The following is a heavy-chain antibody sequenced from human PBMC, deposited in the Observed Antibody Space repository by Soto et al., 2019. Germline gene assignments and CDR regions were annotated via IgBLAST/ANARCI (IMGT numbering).Heavy chain of an antibody. D-gene: IGHD1-26*01. CDR2: IIPILGSA. CDR3: APRERVDAFDI. Sequence: QVQLVQSGAEVKKPGSSVKVSCKASGGTLISNAISWVRQAPGQGLEWMGGIIPILGSANYAQKFQDRVTITADESTSTTYMGLNSLRFEEAAVYYCAPRERVDAFDIWGRRPMVTGSS. CDR1: GGTLISNA. V-gene: IGHV1-69*01. J-gene: IGHJ3*02.